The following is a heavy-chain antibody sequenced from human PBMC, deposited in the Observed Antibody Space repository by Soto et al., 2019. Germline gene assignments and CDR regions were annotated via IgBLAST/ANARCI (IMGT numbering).Heavy chain of an antibody. CDR3: AGGNYFETGGDF. J-gene: IGHJ4*02. Sequence: EIQMLESGGGLVQPGGSLTLSCAVSGFSFANSALGWVRQAPGKGLEWVSSISSSGGATYYADSVKGRFTISRDNSKNTLYLQRRSLKGEDTAVYYWAGGNYFETGGDFWGQGTLVTVSS. V-gene: IGHV3-23*01. CDR2: ISSSGGAT. D-gene: IGHD3-10*01. CDR1: GFSFANSA.